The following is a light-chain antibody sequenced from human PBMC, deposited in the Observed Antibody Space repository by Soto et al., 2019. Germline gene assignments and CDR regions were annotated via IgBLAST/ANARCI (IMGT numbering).Light chain of an antibody. Sequence: DIQMTQSPSSLSGIVGDTVTITCRASQGISRWLAWYQQKPGKAPRLLIYDASSLESGVPSRFSGSGSGTEFTLTVSSLQPNDFATYYCQHYNSYSPAFGQGTKVEIK. CDR1: QGISRW. CDR3: QHYNSYSPA. CDR2: DAS. V-gene: IGKV1-5*01. J-gene: IGKJ1*01.